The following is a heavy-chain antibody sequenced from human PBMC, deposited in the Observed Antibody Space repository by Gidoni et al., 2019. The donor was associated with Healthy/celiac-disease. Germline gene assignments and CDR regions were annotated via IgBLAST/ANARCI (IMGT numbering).Heavy chain of an antibody. J-gene: IGHJ4*02. V-gene: IGHV1-8*01. CDR1: GYTFTSYD. CDR3: ARAKHDFDWLPAHLDY. D-gene: IGHD3-9*01. Sequence: QVQLVQSGAEVKKPGASVKVSCKASGYTFTSYDINWVRQATGQGLEWMGWMNPNSGNTGYAQKFQGRVTMTRNTSISTAYMELSSLRSEDTAVYYCARAKHDFDWLPAHLDYWGQGTLVTVSS. CDR2: MNPNSGNT.